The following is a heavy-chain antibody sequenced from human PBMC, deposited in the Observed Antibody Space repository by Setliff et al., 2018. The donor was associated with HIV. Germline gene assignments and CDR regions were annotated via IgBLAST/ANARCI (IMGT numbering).Heavy chain of an antibody. CDR3: ARAQITMVRGVTPGWFDP. D-gene: IGHD3-10*01. Sequence: PSETLSLTCAVSGGSISSGGYSWSWIRQPPGKGLEWIGYIYHSRSTYYNPALKSRVTISVDRSKNQFSLKLSSVTAADTAVYYCARAQITMVRGVTPGWFDPWGQGTLVTVSS. V-gene: IGHV4-30-2*01. CDR2: IYHSRST. CDR1: GGSISSGGYS. J-gene: IGHJ5*02.